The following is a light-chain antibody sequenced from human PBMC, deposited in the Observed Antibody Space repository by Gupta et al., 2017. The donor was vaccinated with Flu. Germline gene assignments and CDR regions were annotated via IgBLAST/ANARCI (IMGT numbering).Light chain of an antibody. Sequence: QSVLTQPPSASGTPGQRVTISCSGSSSNIGSNTVNWYQQLPGTAPKLLIYSNNQRPSGVPDRFSCSKSGTSASLAISGLQSEDEADDYCAAWDDGLNGWVFGGGTKLTVL. CDR1: SSNIGSNT. CDR3: AAWDDGLNGWV. CDR2: SNN. J-gene: IGLJ3*02. V-gene: IGLV1-44*01.